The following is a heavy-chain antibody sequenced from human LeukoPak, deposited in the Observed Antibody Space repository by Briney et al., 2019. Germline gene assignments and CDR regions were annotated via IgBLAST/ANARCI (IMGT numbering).Heavy chain of an antibody. J-gene: IGHJ4*02. CDR1: GGSISSSNW. CDR2: IYRSGST. D-gene: IGHD6-19*01. CDR3: ARCQWLVRVYYFDY. Sequence: SETLSLTCAVSGGSISSSNWWSWVRQPPGKGLEWIGEIYRSGSTNYNPSLKSRVTISVDKSKNQFSLKLSSVTAADTAVYYCARCQWLVRVYYFDYWGQGTLVTVSS. V-gene: IGHV4-4*02.